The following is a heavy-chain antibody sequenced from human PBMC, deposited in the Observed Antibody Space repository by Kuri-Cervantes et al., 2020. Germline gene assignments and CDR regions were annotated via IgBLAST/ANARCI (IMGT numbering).Heavy chain of an antibody. V-gene: IGHV3-30-3*01. J-gene: IGHJ4*02. Sequence: GESLKISCAASGFTFSSYAMHWVRQAPGKGLEWVAVISYDGSNKYYADSVKGRFTISRDNAKNSLYLQMNSLRAEDTAVYYCARDGQGYSSGWYDYWGQGTLVTVSS. CDR2: ISYDGSNK. D-gene: IGHD6-19*01. CDR1: GFTFSSYA. CDR3: ARDGQGYSSGWYDY.